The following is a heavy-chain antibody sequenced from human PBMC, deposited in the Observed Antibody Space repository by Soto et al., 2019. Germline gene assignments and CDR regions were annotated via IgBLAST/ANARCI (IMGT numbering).Heavy chain of an antibody. CDR3: ARVAYNWNRDFDP. CDR1: GGSISSGGYY. J-gene: IGHJ5*02. V-gene: IGHV4-31*03. D-gene: IGHD1-20*01. CDR2: IYLSEST. Sequence: SETLSLTCTVSGGSISSGGYYWSWIRQHPRKGLEWLGYIYLSESTYYNPSLKSRVTISVDTSNNQFSLKLNSVTAADTAVYYCARVAYNWNRDFDPWGQGTLVTVSS.